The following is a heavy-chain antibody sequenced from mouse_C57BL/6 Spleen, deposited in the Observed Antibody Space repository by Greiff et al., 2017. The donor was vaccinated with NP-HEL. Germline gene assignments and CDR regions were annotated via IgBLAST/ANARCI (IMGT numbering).Heavy chain of an antibody. V-gene: IGHV1-53*01. CDR2: INPSNGGT. Sequence: QVHVKQPGTELVKPGASVKLSCKASGYTFTSYWMHWVKQRPGQGLEWIGNINPSNGGTNYNEKFKSKATLTVDKSSSTAYMQLSSLTSEDSAVYYCARGITTVRAWFAYWGQGTLVTVSA. D-gene: IGHD1-1*01. CDR3: ARGITTVRAWFAY. J-gene: IGHJ3*01. CDR1: GYTFTSYW.